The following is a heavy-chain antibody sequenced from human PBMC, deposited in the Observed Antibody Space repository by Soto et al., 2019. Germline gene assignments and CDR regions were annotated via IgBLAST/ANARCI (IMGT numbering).Heavy chain of an antibody. CDR1: GFTFSSYG. V-gene: IGHV3-30*18. D-gene: IGHD6-13*01. CDR3: AKDLYSSSWYYFDY. Sequence: GGSLRLSCAASGFTFSSYGMHWVRQAPGKGLEWVAVISYDGSNKYYADSVKGRFTISRDNSKNTLYLQMNSLRAEDTAVYYCAKDLYSSSWYYFDYWGQGTLVTVSS. J-gene: IGHJ4*02. CDR2: ISYDGSNK.